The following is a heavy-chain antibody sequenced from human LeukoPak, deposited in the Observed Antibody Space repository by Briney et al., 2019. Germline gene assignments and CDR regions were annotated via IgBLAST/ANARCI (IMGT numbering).Heavy chain of an antibody. D-gene: IGHD6-6*01. Sequence: GASVKVSCKASGYTFTSYAMHWVRQAPGQRLEWMGWINAGSGNTKYSQKFQGRVTITRDTSASTAYMELSSLRSEDTAVYYCAGDQGTRPGDYWGQGTLVTVSS. V-gene: IGHV1-3*01. CDR3: AGDQGTRPGDY. CDR1: GYTFTSYA. CDR2: INAGSGNT. J-gene: IGHJ4*02.